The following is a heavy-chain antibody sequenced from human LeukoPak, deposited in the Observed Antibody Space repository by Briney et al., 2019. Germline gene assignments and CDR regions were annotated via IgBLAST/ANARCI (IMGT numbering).Heavy chain of an antibody. D-gene: IGHD3-3*01. CDR3: ARGSLASGYLDAFDI. Sequence: SDTLSLTCSVSGGSISSYYWSWIRQPPEKGLEWIGYIYYSGSTNYNPSLKSRVTISVDTSKNQFSLKLSSVTAADTAVYYCARGSLASGYLDAFDIWGQGTMVTVSS. J-gene: IGHJ3*02. CDR1: GGSISSYY. CDR2: IYYSGST. V-gene: IGHV4-59*07.